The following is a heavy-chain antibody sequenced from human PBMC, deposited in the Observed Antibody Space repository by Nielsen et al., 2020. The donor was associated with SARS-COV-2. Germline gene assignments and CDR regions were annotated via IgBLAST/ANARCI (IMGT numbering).Heavy chain of an antibody. D-gene: IGHD4-11*01. CDR3: ARDAAYSRFDY. J-gene: IGHJ4*02. Sequence: GESLKISCAASGLIFSSSWMVWVRQAPGKGLEWVANINEDGSVVNYLDSVKGRFTISRDNAGKSLYLQMNSLRAEDTAVYYCARDAAYSRFDYWGQGTLVTVSS. CDR2: INEDGSVV. CDR1: GLIFSSSW. V-gene: IGHV3-7*05.